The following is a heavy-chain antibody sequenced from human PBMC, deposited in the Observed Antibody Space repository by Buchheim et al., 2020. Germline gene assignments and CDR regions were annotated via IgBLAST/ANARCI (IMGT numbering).Heavy chain of an antibody. CDR3: ARGISDTSIYFYAY. V-gene: IGHV3-23*01. Sequence: EVQLLESGGDLVQPGGSLRLSCAASGFTFSSYGMSWVRQAPGKGLEWVSGISGSGGRTYYADSVKGRFTISRDNSKNSLYLQMNSLRAEDTAIYYCARGISDTSIYFYAYWGQGTL. D-gene: IGHD3-22*01. CDR2: ISGSGGRT. J-gene: IGHJ4*02. CDR1: GFTFSSYG.